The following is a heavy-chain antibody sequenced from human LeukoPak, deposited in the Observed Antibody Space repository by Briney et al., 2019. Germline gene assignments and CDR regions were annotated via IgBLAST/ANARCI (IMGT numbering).Heavy chain of an antibody. CDR1: GFTFSSYW. D-gene: IGHD6-13*01. CDR3: ARPGYSSSWYISYYYYGMDV. CDR2: IKQDGSEK. V-gene: IGHV3-7*01. Sequence: GGSLRLSCAASGFTFSSYWMSWVRQAPGKGREWVANIKQDGSEKYYVDSVKGRFTISRDNAKNSLYLQMNSLRAEDTAVYYCARPGYSSSWYISYYYYGMDVWGQGTTVTVSS. J-gene: IGHJ6*02.